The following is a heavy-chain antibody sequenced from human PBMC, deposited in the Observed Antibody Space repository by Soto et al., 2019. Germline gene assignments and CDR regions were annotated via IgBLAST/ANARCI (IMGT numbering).Heavy chain of an antibody. Sequence: PGGSLRLSCAASGFTFRSFTMNWVRQAPGKGLEWVSTISSNSAYIYYTDALRGRFTISRDNAKNSLHLQMNSLRAEDTAVYYCTRDASRDSSARGWFDPWGQGTRVTVSS. CDR2: ISSNSAYI. J-gene: IGHJ5*02. D-gene: IGHD6-13*01. CDR1: GFTFRSFT. CDR3: TRDASRDSSARGWFDP. V-gene: IGHV3-21*01.